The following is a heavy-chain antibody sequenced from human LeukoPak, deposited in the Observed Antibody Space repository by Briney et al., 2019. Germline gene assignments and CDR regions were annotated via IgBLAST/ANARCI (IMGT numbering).Heavy chain of an antibody. Sequence: GGSLRLSCATSGFTFGDYALSWVRQAPGKGLEWVGFTGSKAYAGPPEYAASVKGRFSISRDDSKTIVYLQMNSLKAEDTAVYYCTTNARDPDMWGQGTMVTVSS. V-gene: IGHV3-49*04. CDR3: TTNARDPDM. CDR1: GFTFGDYA. J-gene: IGHJ3*02. CDR2: TGSKAYAGPP.